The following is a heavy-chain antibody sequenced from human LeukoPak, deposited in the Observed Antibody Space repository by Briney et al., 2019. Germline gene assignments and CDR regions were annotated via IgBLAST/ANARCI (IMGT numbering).Heavy chain of an antibody. CDR3: AREGTLSSTFDY. D-gene: IGHD1-1*01. CDR2: INPSGGST. J-gene: IGHJ4*02. CDR1: GYTFTSYC. Sequence: ASVKVSCKASGYTFTSYCMHWVRQAPGQGLEGMGIINPSGGSTSYAQKFQGRVTMTRDMSTSTVYMELSSLRSEDTAVYYCAREGTLSSTFDYWGQGTLVTVSS. V-gene: IGHV1-46*01.